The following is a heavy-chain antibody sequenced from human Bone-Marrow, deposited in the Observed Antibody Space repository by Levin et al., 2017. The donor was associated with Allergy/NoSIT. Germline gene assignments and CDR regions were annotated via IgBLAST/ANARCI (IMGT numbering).Heavy chain of an antibody. D-gene: IGHD3-3*01. CDR2: INPNSGGT. Sequence: GGSLRLSCKASGYTFTGYYMHWVRQAPGQGLEWMGRINPNSGGTNYAQKFQGRVTMTRDTSISTAYMELSRLRSDDTAVYYCARERKTREWSWEPNYYYYYYMDVWGKGTTVTVSS. CDR1: GYTFTGYY. V-gene: IGHV1-2*06. J-gene: IGHJ6*03. CDR3: ARERKTREWSWEPNYYYYYYMDV.